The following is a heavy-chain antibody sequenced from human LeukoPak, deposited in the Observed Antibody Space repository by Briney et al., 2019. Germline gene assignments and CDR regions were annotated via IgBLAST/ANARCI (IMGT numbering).Heavy chain of an antibody. V-gene: IGHV1-18*01. CDR2: ISAYNGNT. D-gene: IGHD3-22*01. CDR3: ARVGSGYRVDP. J-gene: IGHJ5*02. Sequence: EASVKVSCKASGYTFTSYGISWVRQAPGQGPEWMGWISAYNGNTDYAQKLQGRVTMTTDTSTSTAYMELRSLRSDDTAVYYCARVGSGYRVDPWGQGTLVTVSS. CDR1: GYTFTSYG.